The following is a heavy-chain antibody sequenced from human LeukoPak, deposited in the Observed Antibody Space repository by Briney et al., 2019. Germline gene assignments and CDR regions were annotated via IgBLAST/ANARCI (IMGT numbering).Heavy chain of an antibody. CDR1: GFTFSSYW. Sequence: GGSLRLSCAASGFTFSSYWMSWVRQAPGKGLEWVANIKQDGSEKYYVDSVKGRFTISRDNAKNSLYLQMNSLRAEDTAVYYCARDRVAYYDFYYYYYGMDVWGQGTTVTVSS. D-gene: IGHD3-3*01. V-gene: IGHV3-7*01. CDR3: ARDRVAYYDFYYYYYGMDV. CDR2: IKQDGSEK. J-gene: IGHJ6*02.